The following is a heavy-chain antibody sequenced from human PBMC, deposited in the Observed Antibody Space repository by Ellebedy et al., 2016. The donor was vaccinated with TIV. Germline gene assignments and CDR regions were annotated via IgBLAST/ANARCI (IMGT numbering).Heavy chain of an antibody. Sequence: GGSLRLXCAASGFPFSDHFMDWVRQAPGKGLDWVGRIKNKANSYTTEYAASVKGRFTISREDSKNSLFLQMNSLKTEDTAVYYCAQLGTGAWGQGTLVTVSS. CDR1: GFPFSDHF. J-gene: IGHJ5*02. V-gene: IGHV3-72*01. D-gene: IGHD1-1*01. CDR2: IKNKANSYTT. CDR3: AQLGTGA.